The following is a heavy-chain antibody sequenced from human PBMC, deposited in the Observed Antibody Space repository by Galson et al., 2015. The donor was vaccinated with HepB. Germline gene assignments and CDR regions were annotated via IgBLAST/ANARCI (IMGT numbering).Heavy chain of an antibody. D-gene: IGHD3-10*01. CDR1: GFTFSSYW. CDR2: IKQDGSEK. J-gene: IGHJ4*02. CDR3: ARDGLDGYYYGSGSRSGDYFDY. V-gene: IGHV3-7*03. Sequence: SLRLSCAASGFTFSSYWMSWVRQAPGKGLEWVANIKQDGSEKYYVDSVKGRFTISRDNAKNSLYLQMNSLRAEDTAVYYCARDGLDGYYYGSGSRSGDYFDYWGQGTLVTVSS.